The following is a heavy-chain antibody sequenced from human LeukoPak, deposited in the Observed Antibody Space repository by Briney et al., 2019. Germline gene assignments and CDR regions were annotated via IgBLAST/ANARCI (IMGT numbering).Heavy chain of an antibody. D-gene: IGHD1-26*01. V-gene: IGHV4-34*01. CDR2: INHSGNT. CDR3: ARAGGDSGSQGLAEY. CDR1: GGSFSGYH. Sequence: SETLSLTCAVYGGSFSGYHWTWIRQPPGKGLEWIGEINHSGNTNYNPSLKSRVTISVDRSKNQFSLNLRSVNAADTAVCYCARAGGDSGSQGLAEYWGQGTQVTVSS. J-gene: IGHJ4*02.